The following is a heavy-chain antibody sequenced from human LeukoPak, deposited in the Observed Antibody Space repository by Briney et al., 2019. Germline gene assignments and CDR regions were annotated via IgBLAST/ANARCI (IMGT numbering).Heavy chain of an antibody. CDR1: GGSISSYY. Sequence: SETLSLTRTVSGGSISSYYWSWIRQPAGKGLEWIGRIYTSGSTNYNPSLKSRVTISVDTSKNQFSLKLSSVTAADTAVYYCAREGRFLEWHNWGQGTLVTVSS. D-gene: IGHD3-3*01. V-gene: IGHV4-4*07. J-gene: IGHJ4*02. CDR3: AREGRFLEWHN. CDR2: IYTSGST.